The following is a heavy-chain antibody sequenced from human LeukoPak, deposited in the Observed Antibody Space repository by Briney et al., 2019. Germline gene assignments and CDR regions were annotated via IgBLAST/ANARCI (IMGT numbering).Heavy chain of an antibody. D-gene: IGHD3-22*01. CDR3: ASLARNYDSSGYYYVN. J-gene: IGHJ4*02. CDR1: GGSISSGGYY. V-gene: IGHV4-31*03. CDR2: IYYSGST. Sequence: PSETLSLTCTVSGGSISSGGYYWSWIRQHPGKGLEWFGYIYYSGSTYYNPSLKSRVTISVDTSKNQFSLKLSSVTAADTAVYYCASLARNYDSSGYYYVNWGQGTLVTVSS.